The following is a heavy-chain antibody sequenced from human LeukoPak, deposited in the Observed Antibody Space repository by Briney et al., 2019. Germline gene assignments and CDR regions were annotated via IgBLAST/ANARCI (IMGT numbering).Heavy chain of an antibody. V-gene: IGHV3-74*01. CDR1: GFTFSSYW. D-gene: IGHD3-9*01. CDR2: ISGDGRNI. J-gene: IGHJ6*02. Sequence: GGSLRLSCVASGFTFSSYWMHWVRQDPRKGLVWVSRISGDGRNINYADSVRGRFTISRDNSKNTLYLQMNTLRVEDTAVYYCTRDLMDYDVSTGLHHYYMDVWGQGTTVTVSS. CDR3: TRDLMDYDVSTGLHHYYMDV.